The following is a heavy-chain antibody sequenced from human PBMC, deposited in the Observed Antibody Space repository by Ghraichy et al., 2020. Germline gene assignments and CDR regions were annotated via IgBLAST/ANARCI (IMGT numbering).Heavy chain of an antibody. J-gene: IGHJ4*02. CDR3: AKDWVDSSDLREQWAQREVFDY. CDR2: IGGSGGKT. V-gene: IGHV3-23*01. D-gene: IGHD6-19*01. Sequence: GGSLRLSCGASGFRFNTYAMSWVRQAPGKGLEWVSAIGGSGGKTYYADSVKGRFTISRDNSKNTVYLQMNSLRAEDTAVYYCAKDWVDSSDLREQWAQREVFDYWGQGTLVTVSS. CDR1: GFRFNTYA.